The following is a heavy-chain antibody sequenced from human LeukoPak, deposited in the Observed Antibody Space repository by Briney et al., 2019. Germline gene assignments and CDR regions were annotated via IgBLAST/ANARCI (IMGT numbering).Heavy chain of an antibody. CDR3: ARDASGYSPMDI. D-gene: IGHD3-22*01. Sequence: SETLSLTCTVSGGSISSGDYYWSWIRQSPGKGLEWIGYIYYSGSAYYNPSLKSRVIISIDTSKNQFSLKLNSVTAADTAVYYCARDASGYSPMDIWGQGITVTVSS. CDR1: GGSISSGDYY. CDR2: IYYSGSA. J-gene: IGHJ6*02. V-gene: IGHV4-30-4*01.